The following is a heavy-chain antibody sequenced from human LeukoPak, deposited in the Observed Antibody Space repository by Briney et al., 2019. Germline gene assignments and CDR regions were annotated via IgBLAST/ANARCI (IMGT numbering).Heavy chain of an antibody. CDR3: AREGPSAINTNWFDP. J-gene: IGHJ5*02. D-gene: IGHD2-21*01. V-gene: IGHV1-2*02. CDR1: GYSFTDYY. CDR2: ISPNSGGT. Sequence: ASVKVSCKTSGYSFTDYYMHWVRQAPGQGLEWMGWISPNSGGTSSARKFQGRVTMTRDTSITTVYMEVRWLTSDDTAVYYCAREGPSAINTNWFDPWGQGTLVAVSS.